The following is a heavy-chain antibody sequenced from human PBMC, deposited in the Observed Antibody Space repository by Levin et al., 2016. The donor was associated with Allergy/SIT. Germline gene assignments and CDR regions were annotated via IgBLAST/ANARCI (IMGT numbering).Heavy chain of an antibody. Sequence: VKVSCKASGYTFTSYGISWARQAPGQGLEWMGWISAYNGNTNYAQKLQGRVTMTTDTSTSTAYMELRSLRSDDTAVYYCARHAGYSYGYGYYYYYYGMDVWGQGTTVTVSS. CDR3: ARHAGYSYGYGYYYYYYGMDV. J-gene: IGHJ6*02. CDR1: GYTFTSYG. V-gene: IGHV1-18*01. D-gene: IGHD5-18*01. CDR2: ISAYNGNT.